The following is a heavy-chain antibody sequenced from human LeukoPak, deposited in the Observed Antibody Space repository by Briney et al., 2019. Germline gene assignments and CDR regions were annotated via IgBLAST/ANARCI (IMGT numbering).Heavy chain of an antibody. CDR3: AKRRGELSPDC. CDR2: LSISGGRA. V-gene: IGHV3-23*01. Sequence: GGSLRLSCAASGLTFSSYGMSWVRQAPGKGLEWVSALSISGGRAYYADSVKGRFTISRDNSKNTLYLQMNSLRAEDTAVYYCAKRRGELSPDCWGQGTLVTVSS. CDR1: GLTFSSYG. D-gene: IGHD3-10*01. J-gene: IGHJ4*02.